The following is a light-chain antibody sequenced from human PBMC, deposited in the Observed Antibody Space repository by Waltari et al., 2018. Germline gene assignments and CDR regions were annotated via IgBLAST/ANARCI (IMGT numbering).Light chain of an antibody. CDR3: QQYNSAPIFS. Sequence: DIQMTQSPSSLSASVGDRVTITCRASPGSGSWLASYQQKPGRAPKLLIYNASSLESGVPGRVSGSGSGTDFTLTISSLQPEDFATYYCQQYNSAPIFSFGQGTKVEIK. V-gene: IGKV1-5*01. CDR2: NAS. J-gene: IGKJ2*03. CDR1: PGSGSW.